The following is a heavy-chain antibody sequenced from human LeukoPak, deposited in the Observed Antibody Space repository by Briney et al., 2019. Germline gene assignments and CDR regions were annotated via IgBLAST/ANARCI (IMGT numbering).Heavy chain of an antibody. V-gene: IGHV3-49*04. CDR3: ARNSGSYYADDAFDI. CDR2: IRSAVYGGTT. J-gene: IGHJ3*02. Sequence: GGSLRLSCTTSGFNFGDASLSWVRQAPGKGLEWVGFIRSAVYGGTTDYASSVKGRFTISRDESKAIAYLQMNSLRAEDTAVYYCARNSGSYYADDAFDIWGQGTMVTVSS. CDR1: GFNFGDAS. D-gene: IGHD1-26*01.